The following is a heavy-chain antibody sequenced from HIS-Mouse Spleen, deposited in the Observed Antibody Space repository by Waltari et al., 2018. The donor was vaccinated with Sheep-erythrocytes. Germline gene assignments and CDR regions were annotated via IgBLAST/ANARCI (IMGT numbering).Heavy chain of an antibody. CDR3: ARGGRRTGFDY. Sequence: QVQLQQWGAGLLKPSETLSLTCAVYGGSFSGYYWSWIRQPPGKGREWIGEINHSGSTTYNPSLKSRVTISVDTSKNQFSLKLSSVTAADTAVYYCARGGRRTGFDYWGQGTLVTVSS. CDR2: INHSGST. V-gene: IGHV4-34*01. CDR1: GGSFSGYY. D-gene: IGHD3-9*01. J-gene: IGHJ4*02.